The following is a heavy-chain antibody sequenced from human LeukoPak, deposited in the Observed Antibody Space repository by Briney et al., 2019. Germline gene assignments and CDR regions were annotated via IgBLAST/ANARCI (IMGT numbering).Heavy chain of an antibody. CDR1: SGSISTSNYY. CDR2: IFYTGST. V-gene: IGHV4-39*07. J-gene: IGHJ6*03. Sequence: SETLSLTCTVSSGSISTSNYYWGWVRQPPGKALEWIGNIFYTGSTYYSPSLKSRVTISLDTSRNQFSLRLNSVTAADTAVYYCARAVGSGSFQTYYYMDVWGKGTTVTISS. CDR3: ARAVGSGSFQTYYYMDV. D-gene: IGHD3-10*01.